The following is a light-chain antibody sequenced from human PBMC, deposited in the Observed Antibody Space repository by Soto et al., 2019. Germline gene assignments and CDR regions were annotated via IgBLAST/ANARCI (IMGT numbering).Light chain of an antibody. V-gene: IGLV2-8*01. Sequence: QSALTQPPSASGSLGQSVTISCTGTSSDVGGYNYVSWYQQHPGKAPKLLIYDVSQRPLGVPDRFSGSKSGNTASLTVSGLQAEDETDYYCSSYAGSNNLVFGTGTKVTVL. CDR2: DVS. J-gene: IGLJ1*01. CDR1: SSDVGGYNY. CDR3: SSYAGSNNLV.